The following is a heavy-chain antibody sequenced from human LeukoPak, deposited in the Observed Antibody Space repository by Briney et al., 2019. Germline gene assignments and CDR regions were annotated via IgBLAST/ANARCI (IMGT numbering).Heavy chain of an antibody. CDR2: IASSGTYI. Sequence: GGSLRLSCAASGFSFSSYAMSWVRQAPGKGLEWVSCIASSGTYIYYADSVKGRFTISRDDAKKSLYLQMDSLRAEDTAVYYCAKDPAIVLMVYAARWFDPWGQGTLVTVSS. D-gene: IGHD2-8*01. CDR3: AKDPAIVLMVYAARWFDP. J-gene: IGHJ5*02. CDR1: GFSFSSYA. V-gene: IGHV3-21*01.